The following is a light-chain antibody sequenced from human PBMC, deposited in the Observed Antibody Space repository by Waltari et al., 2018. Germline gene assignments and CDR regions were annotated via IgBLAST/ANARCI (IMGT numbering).Light chain of an antibody. CDR2: KAS. CDR3: QQYHRYPVT. V-gene: IGKV1-5*03. J-gene: IGKJ4*01. CDR1: QSIRSW. Sequence: DIQMTQSPSTLSASVGDRVTITCRASQSIRSWLAWYQQKPGKAPKLVIYKASILESGVPSRFSGSESGTEFTLTISSLQPDDFATYYCQQYHRYPVTFGGGTKVEIK.